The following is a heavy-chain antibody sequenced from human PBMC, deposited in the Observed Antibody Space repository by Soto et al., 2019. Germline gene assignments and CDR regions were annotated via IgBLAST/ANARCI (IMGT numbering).Heavy chain of an antibody. D-gene: IGHD3-3*01. J-gene: IGHJ4*02. V-gene: IGHV3-23*01. CDR3: AKDLPAPPYYDFWSGYYHPYYFDY. Sequence: GGSLRLSCAASGFTFSSYAMSWVRQAPGKGLEWVSAISGSGGSTYYADSVKGRFTISRDNSKNTLYLQMNSLRAEDTAVYYCAKDLPAPPYYDFWSGYYHPYYFDYWGQGTLVTVSS. CDR2: ISGSGGST. CDR1: GFTFSSYA.